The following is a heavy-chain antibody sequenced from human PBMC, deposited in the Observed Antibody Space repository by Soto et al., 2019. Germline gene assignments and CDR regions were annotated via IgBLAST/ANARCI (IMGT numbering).Heavy chain of an antibody. CDR2: ISWNSGSI. D-gene: IGHD2-2*01. Sequence: EVQLVESGGGLVQPGRSLRLSCAASGFTFDDYAMHWVRQAPGKGLEWVSGISWNSGSIGYADSVKGRFTISRDNAKNSLYLQMNGLRAEDTALYYCAKDQMAVVVPAAAFDYWGQGTLVTVSS. J-gene: IGHJ4*02. CDR3: AKDQMAVVVPAAAFDY. CDR1: GFTFDDYA. V-gene: IGHV3-9*01.